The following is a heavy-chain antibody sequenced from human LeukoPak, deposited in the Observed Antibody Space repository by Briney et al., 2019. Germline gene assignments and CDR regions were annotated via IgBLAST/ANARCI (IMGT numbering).Heavy chain of an antibody. D-gene: IGHD2-15*01. V-gene: IGHV3-53*01. CDR1: GFTVSSNS. J-gene: IGHJ5*02. Sequence: TGGSLRLSCTVSGFTVSSNSMSWVRQAPGKGLEWVSFIYSDNTHYSDSVKGRFTISRDNSKNTLYLQMNSLRAEDTAVYYCAKGGMFPDDQDIVVVVAAAMEFWFDPWGQGTLVTVSS. CDR3: AKGGMFPDDQDIVVVVAAAMEFWFDP. CDR2: IYSDNT.